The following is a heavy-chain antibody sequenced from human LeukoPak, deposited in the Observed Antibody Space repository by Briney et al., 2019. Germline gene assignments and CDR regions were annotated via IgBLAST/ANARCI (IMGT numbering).Heavy chain of an antibody. J-gene: IGHJ4*02. V-gene: IGHV3-53*01. Sequence: GGSLRLSCAASGFVVSSNYMSWVRQAPGKGLEWVSVIRSGGTTFYADSVKGRFTVSRDTSENTVYLQMNSLRAEDTAVYYCARDKATVTAKGPFDYWGQGTLVTVSS. CDR2: IRSGGTT. CDR3: ARDKATVTAKGPFDY. D-gene: IGHD2-21*02. CDR1: GFVVSSNY.